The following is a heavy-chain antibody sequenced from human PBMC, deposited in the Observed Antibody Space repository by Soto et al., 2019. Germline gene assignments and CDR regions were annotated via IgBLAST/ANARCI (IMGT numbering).Heavy chain of an antibody. CDR1: GGTFSSYA. CDR3: ARDMWYRGDSYAFDI. D-gene: IGHD1-26*01. J-gene: IGHJ3*02. CDR2: IIPIFGTA. Sequence: SVKVSCKASGGTFSSYAISWVRQAPGQGLEWMGGIIPIFGTANYAQKFQGRVTITADESTSTAYMELSSLRSEDTAVYYCARDMWYRGDSYAFDIWGQGTMVTVSS. V-gene: IGHV1-69*13.